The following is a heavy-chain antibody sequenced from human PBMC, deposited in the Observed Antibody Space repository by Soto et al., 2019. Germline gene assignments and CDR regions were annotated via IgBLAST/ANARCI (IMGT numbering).Heavy chain of an antibody. CDR2: MNPNSGNT. Sequence: QVQLVQSGAEVKKPGASVKVSCKASGYTFTSYDINWVRQATGQVPEWMGWMNPNSGNTGYAQKFKGRVTMTRNTPKSTAYMELSSLRSEDTAVYYCARGRYGDYEVTFDYWGQGTLVTVSS. V-gene: IGHV1-8*01. CDR3: ARGRYGDYEVTFDY. J-gene: IGHJ4*02. CDR1: GYTFTSYD. D-gene: IGHD4-17*01.